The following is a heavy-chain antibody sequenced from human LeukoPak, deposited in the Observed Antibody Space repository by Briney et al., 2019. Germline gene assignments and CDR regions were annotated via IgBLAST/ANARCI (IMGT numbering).Heavy chain of an antibody. V-gene: IGHV3-23*01. D-gene: IGHD6-19*01. Sequence: GGSLRLSCAASGFTISSYAMSWVRQAPRPGLEWVSFISSSGGSAYNADSVKGRFTISRDNSKNTLYLQMNSLRADDTAVYYCAKASGHYYFDHWGQGTLVTVSS. CDR2: ISSSGGSA. CDR1: GFTISSYA. CDR3: AKASGHYYFDH. J-gene: IGHJ4*02.